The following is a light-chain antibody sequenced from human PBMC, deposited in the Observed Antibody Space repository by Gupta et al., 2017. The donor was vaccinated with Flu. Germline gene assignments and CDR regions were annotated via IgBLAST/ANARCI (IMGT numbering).Light chain of an antibody. CDR1: SSNIGNNY. V-gene: IGLV1-51*01. J-gene: IGLJ3*02. CDR3: GTWDSSLSVWV. Sequence: SVSAAPGQKVTISCSGSSSNIGNNYVSWYQQLPGTAPKLLIYDNNKRPSGIPDRFSGSKSGTSATLGITGLQTGDEADYYCGTWDSSLSVWVFGGGTELTVL. CDR2: DNN.